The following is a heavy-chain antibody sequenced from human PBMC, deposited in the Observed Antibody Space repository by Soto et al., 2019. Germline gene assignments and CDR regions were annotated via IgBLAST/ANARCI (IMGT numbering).Heavy chain of an antibody. CDR2: INPNSGGT. CDR3: AGGVLSGSYYNWFDP. J-gene: IGHJ5*02. D-gene: IGHD1-26*01. V-gene: IGHV1-2*02. CDR1: GYTFTGYY. Sequence: ASVKVSCKASGYTFTGYYMHWVRQTPGQGLEWMGWINPNSGGTDYAQKFQGRVTMTRDTSISTAYMELSRLRSDDTAVYYCAGGVLSGSYYNWFDPWGQGTPVTVSS.